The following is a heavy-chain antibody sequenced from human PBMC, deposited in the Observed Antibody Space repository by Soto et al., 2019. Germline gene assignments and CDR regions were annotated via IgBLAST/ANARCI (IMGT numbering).Heavy chain of an antibody. V-gene: IGHV3-66*01. CDR3: ARDPWAADY. J-gene: IGHJ4*02. D-gene: IGHD3-16*01. CDR2: IYSGGST. Sequence: EVQLVESGGGLVQTGGSLRLSCAASGFTVSTKYMSWVGQAPEKGLEWVSVIYSGGSTFYAESVRGGFTISRDNSKNTVTLQMNSLRAEDTAVYYCARDPWAADYWGQGTLVTVSS. CDR1: GFTVSTKY.